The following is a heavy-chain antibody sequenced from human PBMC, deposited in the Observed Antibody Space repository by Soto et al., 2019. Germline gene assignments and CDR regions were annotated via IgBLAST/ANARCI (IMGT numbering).Heavy chain of an antibody. CDR2: IGGSGGVT. Sequence: EVQLLESGGGLVQPGGSLRLSCAASGFTFSSYAMSWVRQAPGKGLEWVSAIGGSGGVTYYADSVKGRFTISRDNSKNPLYLKMNSLRAEDTAVYYCKKDLGYYYGQDYWGQGTLVTVSS. V-gene: IGHV3-23*01. CDR3: KKDLGYYYGQDY. J-gene: IGHJ4*02. CDR1: GFTFSSYA. D-gene: IGHD5-18*01.